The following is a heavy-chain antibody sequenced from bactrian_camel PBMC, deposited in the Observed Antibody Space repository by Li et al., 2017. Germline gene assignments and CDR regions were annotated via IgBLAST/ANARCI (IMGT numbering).Heavy chain of an antibody. V-gene: IGHV3S53*01. CDR3: AADTRLWVGYSGIPSASDFAY. CDR1: GYFSKRC. Sequence: HVQLVESGGDSVEAGGSLRLSCVVSGYFSKRCMAWFRQAPGKERQGVGAFGPSNTWYADSVKGRFTLSVDNAKNTVYLQMNRLQPEDTAIYYCAADTRLWVGYSGIPSASDFAYWGQGTQVTVSS. J-gene: IGHJ6*01. CDR2: FGPSNT. D-gene: IGHD5*01.